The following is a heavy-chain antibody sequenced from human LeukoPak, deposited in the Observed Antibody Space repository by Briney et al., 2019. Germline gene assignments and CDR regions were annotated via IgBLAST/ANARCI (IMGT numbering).Heavy chain of an antibody. CDR2: ISSSSSYI. V-gene: IGHV3-21*04. J-gene: IGHJ4*02. Sequence: GGSLRLSCAVSGFTFSSYSMNWVRQAPGKGLEWVSSISSSSSYIYYADSVKGRFTISRDNAKNSLYLQMNSLRAEDTAVYYCAKDPTDFDSSGQTYFDYWGQGTLVTVSS. CDR3: AKDPTDFDSSGQTYFDY. D-gene: IGHD3-22*01. CDR1: GFTFSSYS.